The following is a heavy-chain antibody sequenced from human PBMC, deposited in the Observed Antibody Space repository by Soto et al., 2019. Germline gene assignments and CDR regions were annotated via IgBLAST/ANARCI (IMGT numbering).Heavy chain of an antibody. CDR1: GFTFSDSW. D-gene: IGHD4-4*01. CDR3: VRGGSNYAS. J-gene: IGHJ5*02. CDR2: IKPDESEK. V-gene: IGHV3-7*01. Sequence: EVQLVESGGGLVQPGGSLRLSCTASGFTFSDSWMTWVRQAPGKGLEWVARIKPDESEKKYADSVKGRFSISRDNAKNSMYLQRDSLRGEDTAVYYCVRGGSNYASWGQGNLVTVSS.